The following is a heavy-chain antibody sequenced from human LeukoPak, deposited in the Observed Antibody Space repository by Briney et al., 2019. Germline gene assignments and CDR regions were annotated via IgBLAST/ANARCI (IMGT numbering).Heavy chain of an antibody. CDR1: GFTFSSSW. D-gene: IGHD3-16*01. J-gene: IGHJ5*02. CDR3: AKAGGGGFDP. Sequence: PGGSLRLSCAASGFTFSSSWMDWVRQAPGKGLVWVSVINSDGSSIGYADSVKGRFTISRDNSKNTLYLQMNSLRAEDTAVYYCAKAGGGGFDPWGQGTLVTVSS. V-gene: IGHV3-74*01. CDR2: INSDGSSI.